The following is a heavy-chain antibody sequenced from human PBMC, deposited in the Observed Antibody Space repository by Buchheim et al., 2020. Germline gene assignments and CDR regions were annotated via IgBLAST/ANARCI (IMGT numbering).Heavy chain of an antibody. CDR1: GGSISSYY. V-gene: IGHV4-59*01. Sequence: QVQLQESGPGLVKPSETLSLTCTVSGGSISSYYWSWIRQPPGKGLEWIGYIYYSGSTNYNPSLKSRVTISVDTSKNQFSLKLSSVTAADTAVYYCARDPNDYGDYYFDYWGQGTL. D-gene: IGHD4-17*01. J-gene: IGHJ4*02. CDR2: IYYSGST. CDR3: ARDPNDYGDYYFDY.